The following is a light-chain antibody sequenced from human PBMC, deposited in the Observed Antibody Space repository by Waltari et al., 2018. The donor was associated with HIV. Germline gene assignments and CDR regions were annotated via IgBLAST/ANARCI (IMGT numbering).Light chain of an antibody. CDR1: QSLLNSNVFNY. Sequence: DIVMTQSPLSLPVTHGEPASISCRSSQSLLNSNVFNYLDWYLQKPGQSPRLLIYLGSDRAPGVPDRFSGSGSGTDFTLKISRVEAEDVGVYYCMQALQTPLITFGQGTRLEIK. CDR2: LGS. V-gene: IGKV2-28*01. CDR3: MQALQTPLIT. J-gene: IGKJ5*01.